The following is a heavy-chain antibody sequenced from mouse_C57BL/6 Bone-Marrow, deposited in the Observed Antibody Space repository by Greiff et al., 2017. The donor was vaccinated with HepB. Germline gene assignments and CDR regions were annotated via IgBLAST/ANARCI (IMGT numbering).Heavy chain of an antibody. D-gene: IGHD1-1*01. CDR1: GYSFTDSN. Sequence: EVQLQQSGPELVKPGASVKISCKASGYSFTDSNLNWVKQSNGKSLEWIGVINPTYGTTIYNQKFKGKATLTVDKSSSTAYMQLNSLTSEDSAVYYCARAYYGSRGYWYFDVWGTGTTVTVSS. CDR3: ARAYYGSRGYWYFDV. CDR2: INPTYGTT. J-gene: IGHJ1*03. V-gene: IGHV1-39*01.